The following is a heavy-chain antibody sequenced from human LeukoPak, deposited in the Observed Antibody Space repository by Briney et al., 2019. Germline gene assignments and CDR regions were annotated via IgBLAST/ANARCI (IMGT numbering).Heavy chain of an antibody. CDR2: IRYDGSNK. D-gene: IGHD1-20*01. V-gene: IGHV3-30*02. CDR1: GFTFSSYG. CDR3: AKAQGNNWNDRFHYMDV. J-gene: IGHJ6*03. Sequence: GGSLRLSCAASGFTFSSYGMHWVRQAPGKGLEWVAFIRYDGSNKYYADSVKGRFTISRDNSKNTLYLQMNSLRAEDTAVYYCAKAQGNNWNDRFHYMDVWGKGTTVTISS.